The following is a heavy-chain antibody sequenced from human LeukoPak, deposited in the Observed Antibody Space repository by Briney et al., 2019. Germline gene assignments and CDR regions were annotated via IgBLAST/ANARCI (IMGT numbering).Heavy chain of an antibody. D-gene: IGHD3-10*01. J-gene: IGHJ4*02. CDR1: GGSFSGYY. CDR2: INHSGST. V-gene: IGHV4-34*01. CDR3: ARSRGNYGSGTLRNYFDY. Sequence: SETLSLSCAVYGGSFSGYYWSWVRQPPGKGLEWIGEINHSGSTNYNPSLKSRVTISVDTSKNQSTLKLSSVTAADTAVYYCARSRGNYGSGTLRNYFDYWGQGTLVTVSS.